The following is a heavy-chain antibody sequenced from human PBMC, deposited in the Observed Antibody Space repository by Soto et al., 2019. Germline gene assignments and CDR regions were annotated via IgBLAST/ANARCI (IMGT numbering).Heavy chain of an antibody. CDR3: ARVVGATTGRYFDY. CDR2: IYYSGST. CDR1: GGSISSYY. D-gene: IGHD1-26*01. V-gene: IGHV4-59*01. Sequence: PSETLSLTCTVSGGSISSYYWSWIRQPPGKGLEWIGYIYYSGSTNYNPSLKSRVTISVDTSKNQFSLKLSSVTAADTAVYYCARVVGATTGRYFDYWGQGTLVTVS. J-gene: IGHJ4*02.